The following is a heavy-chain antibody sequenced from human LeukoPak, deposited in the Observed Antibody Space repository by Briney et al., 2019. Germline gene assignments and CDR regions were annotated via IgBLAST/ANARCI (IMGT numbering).Heavy chain of an antibody. CDR3: AKDPAIAVPGRTDP. CDR2: IIPILGIA. CDR1: GGTFSSYA. Sequence: ASVKVSCKASGGTFSSYAISWVRQAPGQGLEWMGRIIPILGIANYAQKFQGRVTITADKSTSTAYMELSSLRSEDTAVYYCAKDPAIAVPGRTDPWGQGTLVTVSS. V-gene: IGHV1-69*04. D-gene: IGHD6-19*01. J-gene: IGHJ5*02.